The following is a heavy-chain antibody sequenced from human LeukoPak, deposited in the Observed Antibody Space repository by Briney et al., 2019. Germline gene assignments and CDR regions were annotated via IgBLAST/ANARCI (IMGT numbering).Heavy chain of an antibody. J-gene: IGHJ4*02. CDR1: GGSINSYY. Sequence: SETLSLTCTVSGGSINSYYYSWIRQPPGKGLEWIGFIYYNGSTNYNPSLKSRITISVDTSKNQFSLKLISVTAADTAVYYWERDCGGDCYHGPFVYWGQGTLVTVSS. D-gene: IGHD2-21*02. CDR3: ERDCGGDCYHGPFVY. V-gene: IGHV4-59*01. CDR2: IYYNGST.